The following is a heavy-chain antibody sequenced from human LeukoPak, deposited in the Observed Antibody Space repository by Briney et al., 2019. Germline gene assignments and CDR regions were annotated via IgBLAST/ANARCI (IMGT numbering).Heavy chain of an antibody. Sequence: GGSLRLSCAASGFTFSSYGMHWVRQAPGKGLEWVAVIWYDGSNKYYADSVKGRFTISRDNSKNTLYLQMNSLRAEDTAVYYCARGPPRYYYDSSGYYHGAEYFQHWGQGTLVTVSS. CDR2: IWYDGSNK. CDR1: GFTFSSYG. CDR3: ARGPPRYYYDSSGYYHGAEYFQH. D-gene: IGHD3-22*01. J-gene: IGHJ1*01. V-gene: IGHV3-33*01.